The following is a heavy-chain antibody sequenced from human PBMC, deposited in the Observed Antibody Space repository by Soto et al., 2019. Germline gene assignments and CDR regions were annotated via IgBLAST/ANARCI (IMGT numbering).Heavy chain of an antibody. CDR1: GYTFTSHA. V-gene: IGHV1-3*01. D-gene: IGHD3-10*01. CDR3: ARDLPPASMVRGGNYGMDV. Sequence: ASVKVSCKASGYTFTSHAMHWVRQAPGQRLEWMGWINAGNGNTKYSQKFQGRVTITRDTSASTAYMELSSLRSEDTAVYYCARDLPPASMVRGGNYGMDVWGQVTTVTVSS. CDR2: INAGNGNT. J-gene: IGHJ6*02.